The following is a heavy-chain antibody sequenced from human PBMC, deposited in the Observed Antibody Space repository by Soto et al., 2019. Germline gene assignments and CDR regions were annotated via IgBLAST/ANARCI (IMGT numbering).Heavy chain of an antibody. CDR1: GGTFSSYA. CDR2: IIPIFGTA. CDR3: ARNYYDSSGPGHFDY. V-gene: IGHV1-69*13. D-gene: IGHD3-22*01. J-gene: IGHJ4*02. Sequence: ASVKVSCKASGGTFSSYAISWVRQAPGQGLEWMGGIIPIFGTANYAQKFQGRVTITADESTSTAYMELSSLRSEDTAVYYCARNYYDSSGPGHFDYWGQGTLVTVSS.